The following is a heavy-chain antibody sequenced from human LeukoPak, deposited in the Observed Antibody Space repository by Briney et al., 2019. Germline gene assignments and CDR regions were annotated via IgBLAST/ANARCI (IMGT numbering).Heavy chain of an antibody. Sequence: PTETLSLTCAVSGCSISSGYYWGWIRQPPGKGLEWIGSIYHSGSTYYNPSLKSRVTISVDTSKNQFSLKLSSVTAADTAVYYCARSYYDFWSGYPISMDVWGKGTTVTVSS. CDR2: IYHSGST. CDR1: GCSISSGYY. D-gene: IGHD3-3*01. CDR3: ARSYYDFWSGYPISMDV. J-gene: IGHJ6*04. V-gene: IGHV4-38-2*01.